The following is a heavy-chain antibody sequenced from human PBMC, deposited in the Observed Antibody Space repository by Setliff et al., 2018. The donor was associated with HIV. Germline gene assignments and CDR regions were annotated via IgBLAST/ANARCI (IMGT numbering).Heavy chain of an antibody. D-gene: IGHD2-15*01. Sequence: SETLSLTCAVYGGSFSGYYWSWIRQPPGKGLEWIGEISHSGSTNYNPSLKSRVTISVDTSKNQFSLKLSSVTAADTAVFYCARGFPFCSGGNCRANYFDYWGQGTLVTVSS. CDR3: ARGFPFCSGGNCRANYFDY. V-gene: IGHV4-34*01. CDR1: GGSFSGYY. CDR2: ISHSGST. J-gene: IGHJ4*02.